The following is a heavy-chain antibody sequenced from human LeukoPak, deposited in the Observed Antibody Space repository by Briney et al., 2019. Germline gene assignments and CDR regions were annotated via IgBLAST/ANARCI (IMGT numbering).Heavy chain of an antibody. CDR1: GFTFSSYG. D-gene: IGHD3-22*01. Sequence: GGSLRLSCAASGFTFSSYGMHWVRQAPGKGLEWVAVISYDVTNKYYADSVKGRFTISRGNSKNTLYLQMNSLRAEDTALYYCAGDSSDYYYLDYWGQGTLVTVSS. J-gene: IGHJ4*02. V-gene: IGHV3-30*03. CDR3: AGDSSDYYYLDY. CDR2: ISYDVTNK.